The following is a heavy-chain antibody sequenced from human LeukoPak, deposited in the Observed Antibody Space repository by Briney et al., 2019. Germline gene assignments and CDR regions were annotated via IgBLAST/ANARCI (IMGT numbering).Heavy chain of an antibody. J-gene: IGHJ4*02. CDR3: ATRDQSRTYMVPLDS. CDR2: THRSGDT. V-gene: IGHV4-4*02. CDR1: GVSISSDNW. Sequence: TSGTLSLTCAVCGVSISSDNWWTWVGQSPGKGLEWIGETHRSGDTKYNPSLNGRATISMDISKNHLSLNLNSVTAADTAMYYCATRDQSRTYMVPLDSWGQGTLVTVSS. D-gene: IGHD3-10*01.